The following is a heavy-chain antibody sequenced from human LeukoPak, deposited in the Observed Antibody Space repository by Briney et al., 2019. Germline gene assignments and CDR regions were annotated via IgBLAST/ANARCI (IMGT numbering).Heavy chain of an antibody. V-gene: IGHV3-64D*09. CDR1: GSTFSGYA. J-gene: IGHJ4*02. CDR2: INNDGGST. Sequence: GGSLRLSCSASGSTFSGYAMQSVRQAPGRGLEYVSDINNDGGSTNYADSLKGRFTISRDNSKNTLFLQMSSLRAEDTAIYYCVKASGYRYGSYYFDYWGQGALVTVSS. CDR3: VKASGYRYGSYYFDY. D-gene: IGHD5-18*01.